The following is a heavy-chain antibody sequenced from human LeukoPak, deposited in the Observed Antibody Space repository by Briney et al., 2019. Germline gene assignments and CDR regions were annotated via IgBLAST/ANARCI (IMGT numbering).Heavy chain of an antibody. CDR3: AKLPDCSNDACSQGDY. J-gene: IGHJ4*02. CDR2: ISGSGDNT. Sequence: TGGSLRLSCATSGITFSRKAMSWVRQAPGKGLEWVSAISGSGDNTYYVDAVRGRFNISRDNSKNTLYLHMNNLRAEDTAVYYCAKLPDCSNDACSQGDYWGQGTLVIVSS. V-gene: IGHV3-23*01. D-gene: IGHD2-8*01. CDR1: GITFSRKA.